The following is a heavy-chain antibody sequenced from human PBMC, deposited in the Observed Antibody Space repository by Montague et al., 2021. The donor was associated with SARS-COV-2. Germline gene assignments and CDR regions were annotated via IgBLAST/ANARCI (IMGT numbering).Heavy chain of an antibody. CDR3: ARATVDINMILVVITSVNHYFDS. D-gene: IGHD3-22*01. CDR2: INHSGST. J-gene: IGHJ4*02. CDR1: GGSFSGYY. V-gene: IGHV4-34*01. Sequence: SETLSLTCAVYGGSFSGYYWTWIRRSPGKGLEWIGEINHSGSTNYSPSLESRVAISVDTSKNQFSLKLNSVTAADTAIYYCARATVDINMILVVITSVNHYFDSWGQGTLVTVSP.